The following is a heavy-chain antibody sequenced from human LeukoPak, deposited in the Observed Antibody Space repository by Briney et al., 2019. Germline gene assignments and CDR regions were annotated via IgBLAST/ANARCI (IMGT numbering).Heavy chain of an antibody. CDR3: ARVRGDSSWYGLDY. CDR2: INPDSGGT. J-gene: IGHJ4*02. D-gene: IGHD6-13*01. Sequence: ASVKVSCKTSGYPFTGYYIHWVRQAPGQGLGWRGWINPDSGGTNYAQKFQGRVTMTRDTSISAGYMELSRLRPDDTAVFYCARVRGDSSWYGLDYWGQGTLVSVSS. CDR1: GYPFTGYY. V-gene: IGHV1-2*02.